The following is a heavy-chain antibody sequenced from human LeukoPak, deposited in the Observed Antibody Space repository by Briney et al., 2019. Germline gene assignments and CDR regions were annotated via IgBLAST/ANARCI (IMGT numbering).Heavy chain of an antibody. J-gene: IGHJ4*02. CDR2: IYYTGNT. Sequence: SETLSLTCTVSGDPISTSKSYWGWIRQPPLKGLEWIGSIYYTGNTYYNASLKSRVTISVDTSKNQFSLSLTSVTAADTAVYYCASGDYDILTDWGQGTLVTVSS. D-gene: IGHD3-9*01. CDR3: ASGDYDILTD. CDR1: GDPISTSKSY. V-gene: IGHV4-39*01.